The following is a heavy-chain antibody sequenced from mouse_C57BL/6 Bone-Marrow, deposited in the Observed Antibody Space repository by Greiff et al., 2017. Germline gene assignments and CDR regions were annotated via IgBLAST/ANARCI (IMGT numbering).Heavy chain of an antibody. D-gene: IGHD2-2*01. Sequence: QVQLQQPGAELVRPGTSVKLSCKASGYTFTGYWMHWVKQRPGQGLEWIGVIDPSGSYTNYNQKFNGKDTLTVDTYSSTAYMQLSSLTSEDSAVYYIARGGGNDAMDYWGQGTSVTVSS. CDR2: IDPSGSYT. J-gene: IGHJ4*01. CDR3: ARGGGNDAMDY. V-gene: IGHV1-59*01. CDR1: GYTFTGYW.